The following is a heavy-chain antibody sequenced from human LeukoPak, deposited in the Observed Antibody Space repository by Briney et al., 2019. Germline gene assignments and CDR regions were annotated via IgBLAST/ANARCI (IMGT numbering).Heavy chain of an antibody. CDR3: ATAPLIAVAEPLDY. CDR1: GYTLTELS. J-gene: IGHJ4*02. Sequence: ASVKVSCKVSGYTLTELSMHWVRQAPGKGREWMGGFHPEDGETIYAQKFQGRVTMTEDTATDTAYMELSSLRSEDTAVYYCATAPLIAVAEPLDYWGRGTLVTVSS. V-gene: IGHV1-24*01. D-gene: IGHD6-19*01. CDR2: FHPEDGET.